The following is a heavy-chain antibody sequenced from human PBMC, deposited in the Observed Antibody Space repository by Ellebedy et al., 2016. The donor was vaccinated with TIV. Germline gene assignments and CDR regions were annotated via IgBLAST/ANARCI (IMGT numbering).Heavy chain of an antibody. Sequence: AASVKVSCKVSGYILSELSMHWVRQAPGKGLEWMGGFDPEDGEPMYVQKFQGRVTMTEDTSTDTAYMELRGLRPEDTAVYYCATRLENPSQRPTFFFPFDFWGQGTLVTVSS. CDR3: ATRLENPSQRPTFFFPFDF. D-gene: IGHD3-3*01. V-gene: IGHV1-24*01. CDR2: FDPEDGEP. J-gene: IGHJ4*02. CDR1: GYILSELS.